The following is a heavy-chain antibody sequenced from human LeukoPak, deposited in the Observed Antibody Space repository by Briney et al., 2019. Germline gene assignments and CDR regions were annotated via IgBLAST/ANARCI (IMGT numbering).Heavy chain of an antibody. D-gene: IGHD1-26*01. J-gene: IGHJ4*02. CDR1: GGSFSGYY. Sequence: SETLSLTCAVYGGSFSGYYWSWIRQPPGKGLEWIGEINHSGSTNYNPSLKSRVTISVDTSKNQFSLKLSSVTAADTAVYYCARASGSYFDPHFDYWGQGTLVTVSS. V-gene: IGHV4-34*01. CDR2: INHSGST. CDR3: ARASGSYFDPHFDY.